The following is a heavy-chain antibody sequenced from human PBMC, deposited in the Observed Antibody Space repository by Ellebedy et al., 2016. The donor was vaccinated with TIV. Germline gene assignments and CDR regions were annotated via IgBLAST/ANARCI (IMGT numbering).Heavy chain of an antibody. Sequence: SETLSLTXTVSGGSISSYYWSWIRQPPGKGLEWIGYIYYSGSTNYNPSLKSRVTISVDTSKNQFSLKLSSVTAADTAVYYCARGEYGYYYYYYYMDVWGKGTTVTVSS. V-gene: IGHV4-59*01. J-gene: IGHJ6*03. CDR1: GGSISSYY. CDR3: ARGEYGYYYYYYYMDV. D-gene: IGHD3-10*01. CDR2: IYYSGST.